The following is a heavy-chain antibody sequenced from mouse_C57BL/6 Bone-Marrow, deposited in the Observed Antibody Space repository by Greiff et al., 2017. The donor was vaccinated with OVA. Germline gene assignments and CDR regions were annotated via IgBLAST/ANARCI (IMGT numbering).Heavy chain of an antibody. CDR2: INPNNGGT. J-gene: IGHJ4*01. CDR3: ARGDYGYDPFYYYAMDY. D-gene: IGHD2-2*01. CDR1: GYTFTDYN. Sequence: EVQLQQSGPELVKPGASVKIPCKASGYTFTDYNMDWVKQSHGKSLEWIGDINPNNGGTIYNQKFKGKATLTVDKSSSTAYMELRSLTSEDTAVYYCARGDYGYDPFYYYAMDYWGQGTSVTVSS. V-gene: IGHV1-18*01.